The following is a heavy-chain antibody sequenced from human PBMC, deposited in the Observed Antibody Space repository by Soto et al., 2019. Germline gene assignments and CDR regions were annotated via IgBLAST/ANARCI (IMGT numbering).Heavy chain of an antibody. Sequence: ILSLTCTVSGGTITSGRSSWNWIRQSPGKGLEWIAYIYHSGSTYYNPSLKSRVTISVDRSENQFSLKLTSVTAADTAVDYCVRESVASGPNYFDTWGPGNLVTVS. CDR3: VRESVASGPNYFDT. CDR1: GGTITSGRSS. D-gene: IGHD6-6*01. V-gene: IGHV4-30-2*06. J-gene: IGHJ5*02. CDR2: IYHSGST.